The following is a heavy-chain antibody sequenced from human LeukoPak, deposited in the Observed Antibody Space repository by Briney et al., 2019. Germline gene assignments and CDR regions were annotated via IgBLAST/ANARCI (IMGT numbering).Heavy chain of an antibody. CDR2: ISHDGSKI. J-gene: IGHJ4*02. D-gene: IGHD1-26*01. CDR3: ARVASGTYYVIDF. CDR1: GFSLRSNA. V-gene: IGHV3-30*04. Sequence: GRSLRLSCAASGFSLRSNAMHWVRQAPGKGLDWVTVISHDGSKIYYADSVKGRFTFSRDTSKNTLYLQTNSLRVEDTAVYYCARVASGTYYVIDFWGQGTLVTVSS.